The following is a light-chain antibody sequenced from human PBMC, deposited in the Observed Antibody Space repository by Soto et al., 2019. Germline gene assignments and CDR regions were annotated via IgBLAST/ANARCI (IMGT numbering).Light chain of an antibody. CDR3: AAWDDSLSGKV. CDR1: SSNIGSNY. J-gene: IGLJ2*01. CDR2: RNN. Sequence: QSVLTQPPSASGTPGQRVTISCSGSSSNIGSNYVYWYQQLPGTALKLLIHRNNQRPSGVPDRFSGSKSGTSASLTISGLRSEDEADYYCAAWDDSLSGKVFGGGTKLTVL. V-gene: IGLV1-47*01.